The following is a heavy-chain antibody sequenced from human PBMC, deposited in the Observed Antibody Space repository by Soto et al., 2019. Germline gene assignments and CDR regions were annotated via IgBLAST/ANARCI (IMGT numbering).Heavy chain of an antibody. CDR1: GGSISPYS. CDR3: ARLLGGYDDYGGWFAP. CDR2: VSHSVRT. J-gene: IGHJ5*02. D-gene: IGHD4-17*01. V-gene: IGHV4-59*01. Sequence: QVHLVESGPGLVQPSETLSLTCTISGGSISPYSWTWIRQSPGKGLEWIGYVSHSVRTFYTPSLKSRLTMSLDTSRSQFSLRLKSVSAADTAVYYCARLLGGYDDYGGWFAPWGQGTLVTVSS.